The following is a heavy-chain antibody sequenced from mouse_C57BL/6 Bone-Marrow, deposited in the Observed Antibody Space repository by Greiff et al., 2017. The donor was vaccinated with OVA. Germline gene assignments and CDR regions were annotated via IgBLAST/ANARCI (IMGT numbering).Heavy chain of an antibody. CDR2: INPNNGGT. Sequence: EVQLQQSGPELVKPGASVKISCKASGYTFTDYYMNWVKQSHGKSLEWIGDINPNNGGTSYNQKFKGKATLTVDKSSSTAYMELRSLISEDSAVYYCASGYDGYYAWFAYWGQGTLVTVSA. D-gene: IGHD2-3*01. CDR3: ASGYDGYYAWFAY. V-gene: IGHV1-26*01. J-gene: IGHJ3*01. CDR1: GYTFTDYY.